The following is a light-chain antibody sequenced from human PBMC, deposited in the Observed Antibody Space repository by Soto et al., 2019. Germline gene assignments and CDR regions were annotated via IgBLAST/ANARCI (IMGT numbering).Light chain of an antibody. CDR2: DVS. CDR3: TSYTSSSTLGLV. CDR1: SSDLGGYNY. Sequence: QSALTQPASVSGSPGQSITISCTGTSSDLGGYNYVSWYQQHPGKAPRLMIYDVSNRPSGVSNRFSGSKSGNTASLTISGLQAEDEADYYCTSYTSSSTLGLVFGGGTKLTVL. J-gene: IGLJ2*01. V-gene: IGLV2-14*03.